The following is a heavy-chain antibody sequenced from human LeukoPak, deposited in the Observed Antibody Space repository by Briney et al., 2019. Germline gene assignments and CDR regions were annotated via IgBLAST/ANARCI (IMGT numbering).Heavy chain of an antibody. CDR3: ARDVSGISSATDTFDM. V-gene: IGHV1-2*06. J-gene: IGHJ3*02. D-gene: IGHD1-14*01. CDR1: GYTFTAYY. CDR2: INPNSGDT. Sequence: ASVKVSCKASGYTFTAYYTHWVRQAPGQGREWVGRINPNSGDTNYAQKFQGRVTMTRDTSISTVYMELTGLRSDDTAVYYCARDVSGISSATDTFDMWGQGTVVTVSS.